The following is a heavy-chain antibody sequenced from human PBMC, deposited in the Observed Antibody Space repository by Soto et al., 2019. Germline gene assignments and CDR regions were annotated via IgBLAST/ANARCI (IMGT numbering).Heavy chain of an antibody. J-gene: IGHJ4*02. D-gene: IGHD3-10*01. Sequence: GAPVKVSCKASGYTFTGCYMHWGRQAPGQGLEWMGWINPNSGGTNYAQKFQGRVTMTRDTSISTAYMELSRLRSDDTAVYYCARFRRSRLLWSGESDWGQGTLVTVSS. CDR1: GYTFTGCY. V-gene: IGHV1-2*02. CDR3: ARFRRSRLLWSGESD. CDR2: INPNSGGT.